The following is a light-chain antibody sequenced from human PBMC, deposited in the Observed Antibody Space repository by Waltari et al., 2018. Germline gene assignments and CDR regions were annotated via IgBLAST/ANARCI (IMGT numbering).Light chain of an antibody. J-gene: IGKJ4*01. Sequence: DIQLTQSPSFLSASVRDRVTITCRASQGISTYLAWYQQKPGKAPKLPIYAASTLQSDIPSRFSGSGSWTEFTLTISSLQPEDFATYYCLHLNNFSLSFGGGTKVELK. CDR3: LHLNNFSLS. V-gene: IGKV1-9*01. CDR1: QGISTY. CDR2: AAS.